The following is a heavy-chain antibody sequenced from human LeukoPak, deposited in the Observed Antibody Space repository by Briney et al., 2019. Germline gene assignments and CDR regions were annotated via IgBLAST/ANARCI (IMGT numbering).Heavy chain of an antibody. V-gene: IGHV5-51*01. CDR1: GYSFISYW. J-gene: IGHJ4*02. CDR3: ARCYDFWSGYHDY. Sequence: GESLKISCKTSGYSFISYWIAWVRQMPGRGLEWMGMLYPDGSATTYHPSFEGRVTISADKSISTAYLQWSSLKASDTAMYYCARCYDFWSGYHDYWGQGTLVTVSS. CDR2: LYPDGSAT. D-gene: IGHD3-3*01.